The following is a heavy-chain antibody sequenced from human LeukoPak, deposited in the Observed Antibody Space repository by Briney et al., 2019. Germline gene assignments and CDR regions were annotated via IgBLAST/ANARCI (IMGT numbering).Heavy chain of an antibody. V-gene: IGHV5-51*01. Sequence: RGESLKISCKGSGYSFSTNWIGWVRQMPGKGLEWTGIIYPSDSDTRYNPSFQGQVTISADRSISTTSLQWRSLEASDTATYYCARLTPGVGATAEHWGQGTLVIVSS. CDR3: ARLTPGVGATAEH. D-gene: IGHD1-26*01. CDR2: IYPSDSDT. J-gene: IGHJ1*01. CDR1: GYSFSTNW.